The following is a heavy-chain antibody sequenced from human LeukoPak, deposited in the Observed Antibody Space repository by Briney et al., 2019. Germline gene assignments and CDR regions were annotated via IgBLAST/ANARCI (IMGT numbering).Heavy chain of an antibody. D-gene: IGHD3-3*01. CDR3: ARRGLTIFGVVSEFDY. CDR1: GYTFTGYY. Sequence: ASVKVSCKASGYTFTGYYMHWVRQAPGQGLEWMGWINPNSGGTNYAQKFQGRVTMTRDTSISTAYMELSRLRSDDTAVYYCARRGLTIFGVVSEFDYWGQGTLVTASS. V-gene: IGHV1-2*02. CDR2: INPNSGGT. J-gene: IGHJ4*02.